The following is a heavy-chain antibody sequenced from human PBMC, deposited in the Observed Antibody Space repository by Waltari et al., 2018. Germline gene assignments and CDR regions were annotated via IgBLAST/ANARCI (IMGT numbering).Heavy chain of an antibody. CDR3: ARAPHDQGYSGYVG. V-gene: IGHV3-48*04. CDR1: GFTFSRYR. Sequence: EVQVVESGGGLVQPGGSLRLSCGASGFTFSRYRMNVVPQAPGKGVECVSYISSRCMTGYYADSVKGRFTISRDNAKNSLYLQMNSLRAEDTAVYYCARAPHDQGYSGYVGWGQGTQVTVSS. D-gene: IGHD5-12*01. J-gene: IGHJ4*02. CDR2: ISSRCMTG.